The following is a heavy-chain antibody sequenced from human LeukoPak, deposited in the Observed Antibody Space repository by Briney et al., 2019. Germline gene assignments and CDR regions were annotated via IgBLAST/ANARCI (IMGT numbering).Heavy chain of an antibody. V-gene: IGHV3-21*01. Sequence: PGGSLRLSCAASGFIFSSYSMNWVRQAPGKGLEWVSSISSSSTYIYYADSVKGRFTISRDNAKNSLYLQMNSLTAEDTAVHYCVRAHHPGGWFDPWGQGTLVTVSS. CDR1: GFIFSSYS. CDR3: VRAHHPGGWFDP. CDR2: ISSSSTYI. J-gene: IGHJ5*02. D-gene: IGHD3-10*01.